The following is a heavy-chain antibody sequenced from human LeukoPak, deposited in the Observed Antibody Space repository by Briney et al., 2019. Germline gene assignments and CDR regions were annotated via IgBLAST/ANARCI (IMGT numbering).Heavy chain of an antibody. CDR1: GGSISGYY. J-gene: IGHJ2*01. CDR2: IYYSGST. CDR3: ARAFGYYDSSGYCPSYFDL. Sequence: KSSETLSLTCTVSGGSISGYYWSWIRQPPGKGLEWIGYIYYSGSTNYNPSLKSRVTISVDTSKNQFSLKLTSVTAADTAVYYCARAFGYYDSSGYCPSYFDLWGRGTLVTVSS. D-gene: IGHD3-22*01. V-gene: IGHV4-59*01.